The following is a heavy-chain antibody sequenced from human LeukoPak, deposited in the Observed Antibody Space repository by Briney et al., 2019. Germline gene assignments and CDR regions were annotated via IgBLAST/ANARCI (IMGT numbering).Heavy chain of an antibody. D-gene: IGHD3-22*01. Sequence: GESLRLSCAASGFSFTTYWMGWVRQAPGKGLEWVANIKQDGTEKYYADSVKGRFTISRDNAKNSLYLQMNSLRAEDMALYYCAKDINEYYYDSSGYAFDIWGQGTMVTVSS. J-gene: IGHJ3*02. V-gene: IGHV3-7*03. CDR2: IKQDGTEK. CDR3: AKDINEYYYDSSGYAFDI. CDR1: GFSFTTYW.